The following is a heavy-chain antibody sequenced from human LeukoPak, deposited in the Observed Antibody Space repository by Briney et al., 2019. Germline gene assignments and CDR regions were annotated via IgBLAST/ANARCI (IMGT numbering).Heavy chain of an antibody. V-gene: IGHV1-69*06. CDR3: ARDDSSGWLVFDY. CDR1: GGTFSSYA. J-gene: IGHJ4*02. Sequence: SVKVSCKASGGTFSSYAISGVRQAPAQGLEWMGRITMFGTVNYAQKFQGRVTITADKSTSTAYMELSSLRSEDTAVYYCARDDSSGWLVFDYWGQGTLVTVSS. D-gene: IGHD6-19*01. CDR2: ITMFGTV.